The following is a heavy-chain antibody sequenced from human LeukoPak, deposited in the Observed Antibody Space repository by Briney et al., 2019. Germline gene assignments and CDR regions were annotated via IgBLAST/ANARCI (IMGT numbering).Heavy chain of an antibody. V-gene: IGHV4-31*03. CDR3: ARGGGTMSRNWFDP. J-gene: IGHJ5*02. D-gene: IGHD3-10*02. CDR1: GGSISSGGYY. Sequence: SETLSLTCTVSGGSISSGGYYWSWIRQHPGKGLEWIGYIYYSGSTYYNPSLKSRVTISVDTSKNQFSLKLSSVTAADTAVYYCARGGGTMSRNWFDPWGQGTLVTVSS. CDR2: IYYSGST.